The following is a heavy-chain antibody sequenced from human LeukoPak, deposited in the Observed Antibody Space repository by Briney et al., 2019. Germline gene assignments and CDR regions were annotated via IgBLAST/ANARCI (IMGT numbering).Heavy chain of an antibody. CDR2: ISYTSDTI. J-gene: IGHJ3*02. D-gene: IGHD2-15*01. CDR3: ARETYCRGGSCYKGNAFDI. CDR1: GFPFDEYA. V-gene: IGHV3-9*01. Sequence: GGSLRLSCAASGFPFDEYAMHWIRQAPGKGLEWVSGISYTSDTIGYVDSVKGRFTISRDNSKNSLYLQMNSLRADDTAVYYCARETYCRGGSCYKGNAFDIWGQGTMVTVSS.